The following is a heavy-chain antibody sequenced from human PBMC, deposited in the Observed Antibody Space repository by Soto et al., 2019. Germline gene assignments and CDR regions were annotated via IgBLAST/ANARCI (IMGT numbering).Heavy chain of an antibody. J-gene: IGHJ6*02. CDR3: ARDVGDYYDSSGTYYYYGMDV. D-gene: IGHD3-22*01. CDR1: GGTFSSYA. Sequence: QVQLVQSGAEVKKPGSSVKVSCKASGGTFSSYAISWVRQAPGQGLERMGGIIPIFGTANYAQKFQGRVTITADESTSTAYMELSSLRSEDTAVYYCARDVGDYYDSSGTYYYYGMDVWGQGTTVTVSS. CDR2: IIPIFGTA. V-gene: IGHV1-69*12.